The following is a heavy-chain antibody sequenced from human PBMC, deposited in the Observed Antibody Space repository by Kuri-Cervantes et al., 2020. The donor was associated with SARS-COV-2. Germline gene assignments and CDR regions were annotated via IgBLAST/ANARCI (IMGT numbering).Heavy chain of an antibody. CDR2: ISGSGGST. V-gene: IGHV3-23*01. Sequence: GGSLRLSCAASGFTFSSYAMSWVRQAPGKGLEWVSAISGSGGSTYYADSVKGRFTISRDNSKNTLYLQMNSLRAEDTAVYYCAKDSDYCSGGSCYSGSFDYWGQGTLVTVSS. CDR3: AKDSDYCSGGSCYSGSFDY. D-gene: IGHD2-15*01. J-gene: IGHJ4*02. CDR1: GFTFSSYA.